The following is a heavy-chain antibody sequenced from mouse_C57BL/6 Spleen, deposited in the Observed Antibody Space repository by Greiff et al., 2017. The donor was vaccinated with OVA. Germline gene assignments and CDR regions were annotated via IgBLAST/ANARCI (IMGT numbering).Heavy chain of an antibody. Sequence: EVKLQESGPELVKPGASVKISCKASGYSFTDYNMNWVKQSNGKSLEWIGVINPNYGTTSYNQKFKGKATLTVDQSSSTAYMQLNSLTSEDSAVYYCAKSSSLLRYAMDYWGQGTSVTVSS. CDR2: INPNYGTT. V-gene: IGHV1-39*01. D-gene: IGHD1-2*01. CDR3: AKSSSLLRYAMDY. CDR1: GYSFTDYN. J-gene: IGHJ4*01.